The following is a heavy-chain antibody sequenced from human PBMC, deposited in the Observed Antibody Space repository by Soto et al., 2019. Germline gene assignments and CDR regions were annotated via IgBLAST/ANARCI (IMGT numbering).Heavy chain of an antibody. CDR3: STRGSF. CDR2: IKSKTDGGTA. J-gene: IGHJ4*02. D-gene: IGHD6-13*01. CDR1: GLTFSNSW. Sequence: GGSLRLSCVASGLTFSNSWLSWVRQTPGKRLECVGRIKSKTDGGTADYAAPVKGRFTISRDDSRNTLYLQMNSLKIEDTAIYYCSTRGSFWGQGTLVTVSS. V-gene: IGHV3-15*07.